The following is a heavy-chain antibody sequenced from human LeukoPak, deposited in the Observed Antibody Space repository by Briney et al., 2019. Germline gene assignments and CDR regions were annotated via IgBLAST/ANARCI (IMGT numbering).Heavy chain of an antibody. D-gene: IGHD5-18*01. J-gene: IGHJ4*02. V-gene: IGHV4-39*07. CDR1: GASISNSSHY. CDR2: IYYTGTT. CDR3: ATDSYGYGQFDY. Sequence: SETLSLTCIVSGASISNSSHYWGWIRQPPGKGLEWIGNIYYTGTTYYAPSLKSRVTISIDTSKSQFSLKLSSVTAADTAVYYCATDSYGYGQFDYWGQGTLVTVSS.